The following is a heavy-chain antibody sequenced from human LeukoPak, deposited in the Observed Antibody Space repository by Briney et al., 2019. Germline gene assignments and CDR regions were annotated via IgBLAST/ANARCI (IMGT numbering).Heavy chain of an antibody. J-gene: IGHJ4*02. V-gene: IGHV1-2*02. D-gene: IGHD3-22*01. CDR3: ARDRDDSSGYYFSFDY. CDR2: INPNSGGT. CDR1: GYTLSSYY. Sequence: ASVKVSCKASGYTLSSYYMQWVRQAPGQGLEWMGWINPNSGGTNYAQKFQGRVTMTRDTSISTAYMELSRLRSDDTAVYYCARDRDDSSGYYFSFDYWGQGTLVTVSS.